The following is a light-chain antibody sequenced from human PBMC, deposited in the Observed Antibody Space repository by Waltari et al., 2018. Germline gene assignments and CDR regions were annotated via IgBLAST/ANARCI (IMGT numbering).Light chain of an antibody. CDR1: QNRLHRNGNKY. CDR2: LGS. Sequence: DIGVTQSPLPLPVTPGEPASIPCRSSQNRLHRNGNKYLDWYLQKPGQAPQLLIYLGSNRASGVPDRFSGSGSGTDFTLRISRVEAEDVGVYYCMQSLQSLWTFGPGTKVEIK. J-gene: IGKJ1*01. V-gene: IGKV2-28*01. CDR3: MQSLQSLWT.